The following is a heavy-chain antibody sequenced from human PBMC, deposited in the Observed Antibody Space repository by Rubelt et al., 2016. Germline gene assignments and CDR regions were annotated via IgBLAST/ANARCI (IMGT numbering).Heavy chain of an antibody. Sequence: EVQLVESGGGLVQPGGSLKLSCAASGFTFSGSAMHWVRQASGKGLAWVGRIRSQANNYATAYVGSVEGRVTTSRDDSKNTAYLQMNSLKTEDTAVYYCTRRAAVAVDYWGQGTLVTVSS. D-gene: IGHD6-19*01. J-gene: IGHJ4*02. CDR2: IRSQANNYAT. CDR1: GFTFSGSA. V-gene: IGHV3-73*02. CDR3: TRRAAVAVDY.